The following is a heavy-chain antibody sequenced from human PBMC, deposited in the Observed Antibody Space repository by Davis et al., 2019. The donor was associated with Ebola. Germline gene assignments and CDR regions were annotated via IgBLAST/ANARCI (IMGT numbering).Heavy chain of an antibody. Sequence: GESLKISCAASGFTFSSYAMHWVRQAPGKGLEWVAVISYDGSNKYYADSVKGRFTISRDTSKNTLYLQMSSLRAEDTAVYYCAGEDDYSNEHWGQGTLVTVSS. D-gene: IGHD4-11*01. CDR3: AGEDDYSNEH. J-gene: IGHJ4*02. CDR1: GFTFSSYA. CDR2: ISYDGSNK. V-gene: IGHV3-30*14.